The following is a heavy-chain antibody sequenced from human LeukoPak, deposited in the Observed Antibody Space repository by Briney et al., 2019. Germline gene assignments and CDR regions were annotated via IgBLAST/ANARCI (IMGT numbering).Heavy chain of an antibody. V-gene: IGHV3-21*01. J-gene: IGHJ2*01. D-gene: IGHD3-16*01. CDR3: AGDRVITFGGPNRRGYFDL. CDR1: GFTFSSYS. Sequence: GGSLRLSCAASGFTFSSYSMNWVRQAPGKGLEWVSSISSSSYIYYAGSVKCRFTISRDNAKTSLYLQMNSLRAEDTAVYYCAGDRVITFGGPNRRGYFDLWGRGTLVTVSS. CDR2: ISSSSYI.